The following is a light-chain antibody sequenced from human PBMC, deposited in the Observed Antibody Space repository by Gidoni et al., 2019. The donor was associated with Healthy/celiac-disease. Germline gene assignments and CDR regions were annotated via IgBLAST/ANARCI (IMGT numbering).Light chain of an antibody. CDR3: QSYDSSLSAVV. CDR1: SSNIGAGYD. Sequence: QSVLTPPPSVSGAPGQRVTISCTGISSNIGAGYDVHWYQQLPGTAPKPLIYGNSNRPSGVPDRFSGSKSGTSAALAITGLQAEDEADYYCQSYDSSLSAVVFGGGTKLTVL. V-gene: IGLV1-40*01. J-gene: IGLJ2*01. CDR2: GNS.